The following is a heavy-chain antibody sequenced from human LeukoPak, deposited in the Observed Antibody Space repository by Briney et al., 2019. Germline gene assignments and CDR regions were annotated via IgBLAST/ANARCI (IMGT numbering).Heavy chain of an antibody. D-gene: IGHD3-10*01. J-gene: IGHJ5*02. V-gene: IGHV3-30*18. CDR3: TKEGLGPGSSWSAWFDP. CDR2: IAFDGQTT. CDR1: GFTLSTYG. Sequence: GGSLRLSCAASGFTLSTYGTHWVRQAPGKGLEWVAVIAFDGQTTYYADSVKGRFTISRDSSKNTLYLQMNSLRAEDTAVYYCTKEGLGPGSSWSAWFDPWGQGTLVTVSS.